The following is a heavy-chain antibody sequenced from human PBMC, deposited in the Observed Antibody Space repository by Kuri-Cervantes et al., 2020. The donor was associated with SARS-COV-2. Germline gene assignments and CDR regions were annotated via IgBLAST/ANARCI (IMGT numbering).Heavy chain of an antibody. J-gene: IGHJ5*02. V-gene: IGHV1-69*05. CDR2: IIPIFGTA. D-gene: IGHD1-1*01. CDR1: GYTFTSYA. CDR3: ARRGPNWNDDAGWFDP. Sequence: SVKVSCKASGYTFTSYAISWVRQAPGQGLEWMGGIIPIFGTANYAQKFQGRVTITTDESTSTAYMELSSLRSEDTAVYYCARRGPNWNDDAGWFDPWGQGTLVTVSS.